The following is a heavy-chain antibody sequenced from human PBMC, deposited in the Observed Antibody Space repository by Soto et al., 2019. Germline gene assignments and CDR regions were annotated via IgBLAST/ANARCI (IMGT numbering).Heavy chain of an antibody. Sequence: ASVKVSCKASGYTFTNYDISWVRQATGQGLEWMGWMNPNSANTGYAQKFQGRVSMTRDTSTNTAYMELSSLRSEDTAIYYCARMATSGTLNWFDPWGQGTPVTVSS. CDR3: ARMATSGTLNWFDP. CDR2: MNPNSANT. J-gene: IGHJ5*02. CDR1: GYTFTNYD. V-gene: IGHV1-8*01. D-gene: IGHD1-26*01.